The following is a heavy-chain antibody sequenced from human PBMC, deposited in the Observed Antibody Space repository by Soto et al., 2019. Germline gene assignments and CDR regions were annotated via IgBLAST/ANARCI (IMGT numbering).Heavy chain of an antibody. V-gene: IGHV3-48*03. D-gene: IGHD6-13*01. CDR3: ASKIGTPGNQYYDY. CDR2: ISGSGTST. Sequence: PGGSLRLSCAASGFSFSSCEMIWVRQAPGKGLEWVSYISGSGTSTQYSDCVNGRFTISRDNAKNSLHLQMSSLGAEDTPVYYCASKIGTPGNQYYDYWGQGTLVTIAS. CDR1: GFSFSSCE. J-gene: IGHJ4*02.